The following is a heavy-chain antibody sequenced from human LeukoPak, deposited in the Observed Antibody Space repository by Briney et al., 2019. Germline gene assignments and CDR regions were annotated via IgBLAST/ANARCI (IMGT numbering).Heavy chain of an antibody. V-gene: IGHV4-34*01. CDR1: GVSFSGYY. CDR2: INHSGST. Sequence: SETLSLTCAVYGVSFSGYYWSWIRQPPRKGLEWIGEINHSGSTNYNPSLKSRVTISVDTSKNQFSLKLSSVTAADTAVYYCARGPPIVATIHYYYYGMDVWGQGTRVTVSS. J-gene: IGHJ6*02. D-gene: IGHD5-12*01. CDR3: ARGPPIVATIHYYYYGMDV.